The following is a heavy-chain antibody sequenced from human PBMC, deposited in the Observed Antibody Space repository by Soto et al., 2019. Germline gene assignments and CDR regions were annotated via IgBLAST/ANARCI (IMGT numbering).Heavy chain of an antibody. V-gene: IGHV3-7*03. CDR3: ARAGYSYGYDNGY. CDR1: GFTFSSYW. CDR2: IKQDGSEK. D-gene: IGHD5-18*01. Sequence: EVQLVESGGGLVQPGGSLRLSCAASGFTFSSYWMSWVRQAPGKGLAWVANIKQDGSEKYYVDSVKGRFTISRDNAKNSLYLQMHSLRAEDTAVYYCARAGYSYGYDNGYWGQGTLVTVSS. J-gene: IGHJ4*02.